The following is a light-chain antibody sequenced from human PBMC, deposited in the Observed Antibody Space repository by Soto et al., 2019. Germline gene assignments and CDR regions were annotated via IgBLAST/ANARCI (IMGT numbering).Light chain of an antibody. CDR3: QQYGSSPRT. CDR2: GAS. V-gene: IGKV3-20*01. Sequence: EIVLPQSPATLSLSPGERATLSCRASQSVSSSYLAWYQQKPGQAPRLLIYGASSRATGVPDRFSGSGSGTDFTLTISRLEPEDFAVYYCQQYGSSPRTFGQGTKVDI. J-gene: IGKJ1*01. CDR1: QSVSSSY.